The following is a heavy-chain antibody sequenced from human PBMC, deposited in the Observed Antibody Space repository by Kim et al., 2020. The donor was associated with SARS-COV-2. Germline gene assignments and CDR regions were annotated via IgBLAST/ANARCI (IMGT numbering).Heavy chain of an antibody. J-gene: IGHJ3*02. CDR2: ISSSSSYI. D-gene: IGHD2-15*01. CDR1: GFTFSSYS. V-gene: IGHV3-21*01. CDR3: SRDALSCSGGSCYSYSI. Sequence: GGSLRLSCAASGFTFSSYSMNWVRQAPGKGLEWVSSISSSSSYIYYADSVKGRFTISRDNAKNSLYLQMNSLRAEDTAVYYCSRDALSCSGGSCYSYSIWGQGTMVTVSS.